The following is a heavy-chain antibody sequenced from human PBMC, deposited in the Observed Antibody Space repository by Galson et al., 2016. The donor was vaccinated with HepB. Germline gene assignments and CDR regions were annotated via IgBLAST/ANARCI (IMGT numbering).Heavy chain of an antibody. CDR3: ARGEEPVTDFDDGRRDLDY. Sequence: SVKVSCKASGYTFTRYLTHWVRQAPGQRLEWMGWINGGSGNTMYAEKLQERITITRDTSASTAYLELSSLKSEDTAVYYCARGEEPVTDFDDGRRDLDYWGQGTLVTVSS. CDR1: GYTFTRYL. CDR2: INGGSGNT. J-gene: IGHJ4*02. D-gene: IGHD3-22*01. V-gene: IGHV1-3*01.